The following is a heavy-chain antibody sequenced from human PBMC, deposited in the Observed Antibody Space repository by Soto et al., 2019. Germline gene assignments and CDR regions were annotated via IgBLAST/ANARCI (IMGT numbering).Heavy chain of an antibody. V-gene: IGHV3-9*01. CDR2: ISWHSGTI. D-gene: IGHD4-4*01. Sequence: EVHLVESGGGLVQPGRSLRLSCAASGFSFRNYGMHWVRRDPGKGLEWVSGISWHSGTIGYADSVRGRFTISRDNAKNSLYLQMNSLRPEDTALYYCVKEKLYSNYEYYFDSWGQGTLVTVSS. CDR3: VKEKLYSNYEYYFDS. CDR1: GFSFRNYG. J-gene: IGHJ4*02.